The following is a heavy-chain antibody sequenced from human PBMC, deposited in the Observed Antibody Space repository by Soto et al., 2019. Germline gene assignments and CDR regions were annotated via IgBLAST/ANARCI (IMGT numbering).Heavy chain of an antibody. CDR2: TSWAGGRT. CDR1: ELSLADYT. V-gene: IGHV3-43*01. CDR3: AKRLVGGSWIFGVVMYFDY. J-gene: IGHJ4*02. D-gene: IGHD3-3*01. Sequence: PGGALRLSFPAPELSLADYTMHWVLQPPGKSLEWESITSWAGGRTYYADAVKGWFTISRDNAKNTLYLQMNSLRAEDTAVYYCAKRLVGGSWIFGVVMYFDYWGQGTLVTVSS.